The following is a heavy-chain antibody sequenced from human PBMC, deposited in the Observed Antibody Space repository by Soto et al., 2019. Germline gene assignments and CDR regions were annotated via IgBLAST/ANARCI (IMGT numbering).Heavy chain of an antibody. V-gene: IGHV1-3*01. CDR1: GHTFTSYA. J-gene: IGHJ1*01. D-gene: IGHD2-2*01. Sequence: GASVKVSCKASGHTFTSYAMHWVRQAPGQRLEWMGWINAGNGNTKYSQKFQGRVTITRDTSASTAYMELSSLRSEDTAVYYCARSGTLGYCSSTSCPEYFQHWGQGTLVTVSS. CDR2: INAGNGNT. CDR3: ARSGTLGYCSSTSCPEYFQH.